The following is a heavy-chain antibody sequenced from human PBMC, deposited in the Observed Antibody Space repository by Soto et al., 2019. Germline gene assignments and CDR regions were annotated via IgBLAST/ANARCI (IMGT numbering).Heavy chain of an antibody. CDR2: ILYDGSNK. V-gene: IGHV3-33*01. J-gene: IGHJ6*02. Sequence: PGGSLRLSCAASGFTFSSYGMHWVRQAPGKGLKWVSFILYDGSNKYYADSVNGRFTISRDNSKNTLFLQMNSLRAEDTAVYYCARDRLSSSWYVGGGGYYGMDVWGQGTTVTVSS. CDR1: GFTFSSYG. CDR3: ARDRLSSSWYVGGGGYYGMDV. D-gene: IGHD6-13*01.